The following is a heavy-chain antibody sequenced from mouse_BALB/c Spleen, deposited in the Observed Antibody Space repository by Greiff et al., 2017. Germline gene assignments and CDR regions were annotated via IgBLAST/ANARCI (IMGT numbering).Heavy chain of an antibody. Sequence: VQLQQSGTVLARPGASVKMSCKASGYTFTSYWMHWVKQRPGQGLEWIGAIYPGNSDTSYNQKFKGKAKLTAVTSTSTAYMELSSLTNEDSAVYYCTRGDYGNYPYAMDYWGQGTSVTVSA. CDR2: IYPGNSDT. D-gene: IGHD2-1*01. V-gene: IGHV1-5*01. J-gene: IGHJ4*01. CDR3: TRGDYGNYPYAMDY. CDR1: GYTFTSYW.